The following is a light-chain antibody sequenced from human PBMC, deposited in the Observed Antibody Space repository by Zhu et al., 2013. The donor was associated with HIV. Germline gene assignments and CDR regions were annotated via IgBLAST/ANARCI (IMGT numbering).Light chain of an antibody. CDR3: QQYGSSPLT. CDR1: QTVSSGY. J-gene: IGKJ4*01. V-gene: IGKV3-20*01. CDR2: GAS. Sequence: EIALTQSPGTLSLSPGERATLSCRASQTVSSGYLAWYQQKPGQAPSLLIYGASSRATGIPDRFSGSGSGTDFTLTISRLEPEDFAVYYCQQYGSSPLTFGGGTKVEIK.